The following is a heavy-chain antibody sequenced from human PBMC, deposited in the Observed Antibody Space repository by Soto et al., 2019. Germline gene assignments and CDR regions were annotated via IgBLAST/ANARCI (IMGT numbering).Heavy chain of an antibody. D-gene: IGHD5-18*01. Sequence: GGSLRLSCAASGFHFSSYAMHWVRQAPGKGLVWVSRINSDGSSTSYADSVKGRFTISRDNAKNTLYLQMNSLRAEDTAVYYCARDLRRIQLWFPRGSDAFDIWGQGTMVTVSS. CDR3: ARDLRRIQLWFPRGSDAFDI. V-gene: IGHV3-74*01. CDR2: INSDGSST. J-gene: IGHJ3*02. CDR1: GFHFSSYA.